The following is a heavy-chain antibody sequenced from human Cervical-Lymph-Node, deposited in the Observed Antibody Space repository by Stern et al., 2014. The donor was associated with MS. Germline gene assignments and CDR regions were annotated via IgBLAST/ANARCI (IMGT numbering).Heavy chain of an antibody. D-gene: IGHD1-1*01. Sequence: EVQLVESGGGVIQPGGSLRLSCTASGFTVSRDYMTWVRPAPGTGLERVSLITNVGSTFYTDSVKGRFTISRDDSKNTVYLHMTSLRAEDTAMYYCARDTSSPERSDWWGQGTLVTVSS. CDR2: ITNVGST. J-gene: IGHJ4*02. CDR3: ARDTSSPERSDW. V-gene: IGHV3-53*01. CDR1: GFTVSRDY.